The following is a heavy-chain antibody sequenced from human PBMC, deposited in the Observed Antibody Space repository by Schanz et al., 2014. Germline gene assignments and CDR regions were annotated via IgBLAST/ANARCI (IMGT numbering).Heavy chain of an antibody. CDR1: GASISSANHY. D-gene: IGHD2-8*02. V-gene: IGHV4-30-4*08. Sequence: QVQLQESGPGLVKASQTLSLTCSVSGASISSANHYWAWVRQPPGKGLEWIGFISYSGSTYYNPSLKSRVTISVDTSKNQFSLKVRSVTAADTAVYYCARDSLRGATGGYGMDVWGQGTTVTVSS. CDR2: ISYSGST. CDR3: ARDSLRGATGGYGMDV. J-gene: IGHJ6*02.